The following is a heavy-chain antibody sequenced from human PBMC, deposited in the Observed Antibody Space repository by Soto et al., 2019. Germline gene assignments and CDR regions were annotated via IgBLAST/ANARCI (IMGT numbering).Heavy chain of an antibody. CDR3: ASTGYCSSTSCYREGWFDP. D-gene: IGHD2-2*01. Sequence: SETLSLTCTVSGVSISSYYWSWLRQPPGKGLEWIGYIYYSGSTNYNPSLKSRVTISVDTSKNQFSLKLSSVTAADTAVYYCASTGYCSSTSCYREGWFDPWGQGTLVTVS. V-gene: IGHV4-59*08. CDR1: GVSISSYY. CDR2: IYYSGST. J-gene: IGHJ5*02.